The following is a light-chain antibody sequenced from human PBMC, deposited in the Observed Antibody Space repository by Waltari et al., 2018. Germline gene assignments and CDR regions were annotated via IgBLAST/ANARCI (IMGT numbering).Light chain of an antibody. CDR2: AAS. CDR3: QQSYSTPPYT. Sequence: DIQMPQSPSSLSASIGHRVTITCRASQIISIYLNWYQQKPGKAPKLLINAASNLQSGVPSRFSGSGSGTDFTLTISSLQPEDFATYYCQQSYSTPPYTFGQGTKLEIK. CDR1: QIISIY. V-gene: IGKV1-39*01. J-gene: IGKJ2*01.